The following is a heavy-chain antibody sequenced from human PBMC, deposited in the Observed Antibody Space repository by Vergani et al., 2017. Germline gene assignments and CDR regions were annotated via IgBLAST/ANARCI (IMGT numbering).Heavy chain of an antibody. J-gene: IGHJ4*02. CDR3: ARGRRRSIVVVPAAQFDY. Sequence: EVQLVESGGGLVQPGGSLRLSCAASGFTFSRYALHWVRHAPGNGLEWVSAIGTAGDTYYPGSVKGRFTISRENAKNSLYLQMNSLRAGDTAVYYCARGRRRSIVVVPAAQFDYWGQGTLVTVSS. V-gene: IGHV3-13*01. CDR2: IGTAGDT. D-gene: IGHD2-2*01. CDR1: GFTFSRYA.